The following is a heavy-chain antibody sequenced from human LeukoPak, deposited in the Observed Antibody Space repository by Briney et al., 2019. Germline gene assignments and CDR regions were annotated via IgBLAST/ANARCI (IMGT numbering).Heavy chain of an antibody. CDR1: GFIFSSYG. CDR2: IRYDGSNK. CDR3: AKETPSNYYDSSGYFDY. V-gene: IGHV3-30*02. Sequence: GGSLRLSCAASGFIFSSYGMHWVRQAPGKGLEWVAFIRYDGSNKYYADSVKGRFTISRDNSKNTLYLQMNSLRAEDTAVYYCAKETPSNYYDSSGYFDYWGQGTLVTVSP. J-gene: IGHJ4*02. D-gene: IGHD3-22*01.